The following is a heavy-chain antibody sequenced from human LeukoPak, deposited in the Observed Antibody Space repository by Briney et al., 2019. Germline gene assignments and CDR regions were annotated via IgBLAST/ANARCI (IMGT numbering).Heavy chain of an antibody. CDR1: GFTFSSYA. Sequence: GGSLRLSCAASGFTFSSYAMSWVRQAPGKGLEWVSAISGSGVSTYYADSVKGRFTISRDNSKNTLYLQMNSLRAEDTAVYYCAMLWFGELQDFWGQGTLVTVSS. J-gene: IGHJ4*02. CDR2: ISGSGVST. V-gene: IGHV3-23*01. D-gene: IGHD3-10*01. CDR3: AMLWFGELQDF.